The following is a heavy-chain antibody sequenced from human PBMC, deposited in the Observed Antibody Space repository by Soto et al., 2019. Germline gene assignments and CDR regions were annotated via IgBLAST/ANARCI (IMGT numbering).Heavy chain of an antibody. CDR3: VRGVLS. J-gene: IGHJ1*01. Sequence: QVQLQESGPGLVKASQTLSLTCNVSGGSISSGGYYWTWIRQHPGKGLEWIGNIHHSGSTFYNPSVKSRVSISVDPSKNQFSLKLSSVTAADTAVYFCVRGVLSWGQGTLVTVSS. CDR1: GGSISSGGYY. V-gene: IGHV4-31*03. D-gene: IGHD3-10*01. CDR2: IHHSGST.